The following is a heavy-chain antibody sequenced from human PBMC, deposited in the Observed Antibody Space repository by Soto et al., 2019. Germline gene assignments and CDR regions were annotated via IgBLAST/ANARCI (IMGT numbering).Heavy chain of an antibody. CDR1: GGSISSSSYY. CDR3: ARRKDWSGYGDFLYGMDV. V-gene: IGHV4-39*01. D-gene: IGHD3-3*01. J-gene: IGHJ6*02. CDR2: IYYSGST. Sequence: KPSETLSLTCTVSGGSISSSSYYWGWIRQPPGKGLEWIGSIYYSGSTYYNPSLKSRVTISVDTSKNQFSLKLSSVTAADTAVYYCARRKDWSGYGDFLYGMDVWGQGTTVTVSS.